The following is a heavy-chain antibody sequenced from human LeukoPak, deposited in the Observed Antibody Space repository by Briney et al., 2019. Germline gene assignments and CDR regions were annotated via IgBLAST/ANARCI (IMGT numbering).Heavy chain of an antibody. CDR2: IYSGGST. J-gene: IGHJ4*02. CDR3: AREPTSGGYFDY. CDR1: GFTVSSNY. Sequence: GGSLRPSCAASGFTVSSNYMSWVRQAPGKGLEWVSVIYSGGSTYYADSVKGRFTISRDNSKNTLYLQMNSLRAEDTAVYYCAREPTSGGYFDYWGQGTLVTVSS. V-gene: IGHV3-53*01. D-gene: IGHD1-26*01.